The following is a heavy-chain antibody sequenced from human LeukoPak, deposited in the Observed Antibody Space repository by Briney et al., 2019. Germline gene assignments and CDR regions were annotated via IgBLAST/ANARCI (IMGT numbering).Heavy chain of an antibody. CDR1: GGTFSSYA. CDR3: AREGAEVSCAFDI. D-gene: IGHD3-16*01. V-gene: IGHV1-69*13. Sequence: SVKVSCKASGGTFSSYAISWVRQASGQGLEWMGGIIPIFGTANYAQKFQGRVTITADESTSTAYMELSSLRSEDTAVYYCAREGAEVSCAFDIWCQGTMVTVSS. CDR2: IIPIFGTA. J-gene: IGHJ3*02.